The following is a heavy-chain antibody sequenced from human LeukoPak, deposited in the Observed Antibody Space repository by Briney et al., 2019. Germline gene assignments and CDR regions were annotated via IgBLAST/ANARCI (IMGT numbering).Heavy chain of an antibody. D-gene: IGHD2-21*01. J-gene: IGHJ6*03. CDR1: GFTFSNYG. CDR3: ARAYEYYYYYMDV. V-gene: IGHV3-33*01. Sequence: GGSLRLSCAASGFTFSNYGMHWVRQAPGKGLEWVAATWYDGSNQYYADSVKGRFTISKDNSKNTLYLQMNSLRAEDTAVYYCARAYEYYYYYMDVWGKGTTVTVSS. CDR2: TWYDGSNQ.